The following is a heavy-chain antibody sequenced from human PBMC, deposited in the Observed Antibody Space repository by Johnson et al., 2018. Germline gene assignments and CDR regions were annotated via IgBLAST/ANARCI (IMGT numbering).Heavy chain of an antibody. CDR2: ISSSSSHI. CDR3: AGGEYGFDI. CDR1: GFSLSNYY. J-gene: IGHJ3*02. D-gene: IGHD3-10*01. Sequence: VQLVESGGGLVKPGGSLRLSCAASGFSLSNYYINWVRQAPGKGLEWVSSISSSSSHIYYADSVKGRFTISRDNTKNSLYLQMNSLGAEDTAVYFCAGGEYGFDIWGRGTMVTVSS. V-gene: IGHV3-21*01.